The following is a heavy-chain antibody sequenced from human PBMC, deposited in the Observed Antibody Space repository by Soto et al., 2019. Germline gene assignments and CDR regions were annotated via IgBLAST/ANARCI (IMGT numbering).Heavy chain of an antibody. V-gene: IGHV1-69*01. J-gene: IGHJ6*02. CDR1: GGTFRKYA. D-gene: IGHD1-1*01. CDR3: ASPVAGATVNTYDYYGVDV. CDR2: IIPLFGTA. Sequence: QVQLVQSGAEVKKPGSSVKVSCKASGGTFRKYAFCWVRQAPGQGLEWMGGIIPLFGTASYAQKFQGRVTMTADESTSTAYMELSSLTSEDSAVYFCASPVAGATVNTYDYYGVDVWGQGTTVTVSS.